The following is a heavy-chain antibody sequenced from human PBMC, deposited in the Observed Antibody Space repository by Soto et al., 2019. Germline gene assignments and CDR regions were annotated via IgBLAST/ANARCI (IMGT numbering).Heavy chain of an antibody. CDR2: VYQTGST. D-gene: IGHD2-21*01. CDR3: ATLPPRIVVTILPIPS. J-gene: IGHJ1*01. V-gene: IGHV4-4*02. CDR1: GDSISSTHW. Sequence: PSETLSLTCVVSGDSISSTHWWTWVRQTTGTELEWIGEVYQTGSTKSNPSLNNRVTISLDKPNNHFSLNLKSLTAADTAVYYCATLPPRIVVTILPIPSWGQG.